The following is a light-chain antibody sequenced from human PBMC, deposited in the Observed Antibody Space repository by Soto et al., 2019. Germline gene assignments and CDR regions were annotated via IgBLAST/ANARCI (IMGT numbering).Light chain of an antibody. CDR2: EAT. V-gene: IGLV2-23*01. J-gene: IGLJ3*02. Sequence: QSALTQPASVSGSPEQSITISCTGTSSDVGSYNLVSWYQQHPGKAPKVMIYEATKRPSGGSNRFSGSKSGNTASLTISGLQAEDEADYYCCAYAGSGTVVFGGGTKLTVL. CDR1: SSDVGSYNL. CDR3: CAYAGSGTVV.